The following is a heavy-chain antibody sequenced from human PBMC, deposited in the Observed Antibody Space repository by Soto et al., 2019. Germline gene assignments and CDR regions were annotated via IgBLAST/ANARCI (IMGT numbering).Heavy chain of an antibody. CDR1: GLTFSSYA. Sequence: GGSLRLSCAASGLTFSSYAMSWVRRAPGKGLEWVSAISVSGGSTYYADSVKGRFTISRDNSKNTLYLQMNSLRAEDTAVYYCAKESFYDSSGYPSPFDYWGQGTLVTVSS. J-gene: IGHJ4*02. CDR3: AKESFYDSSGYPSPFDY. V-gene: IGHV3-23*01. CDR2: ISVSGGST. D-gene: IGHD3-22*01.